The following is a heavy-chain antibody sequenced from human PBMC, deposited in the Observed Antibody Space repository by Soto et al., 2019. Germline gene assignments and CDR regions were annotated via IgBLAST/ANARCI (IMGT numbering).Heavy chain of an antibody. CDR3: ARDPLWGTAMVLWYFDL. Sequence: GGSLRLSCAASGFTFSSYAMSWVRQAPGKGLEWVSGVRGNGGSTYYADSVKGRFTISRDNSKNTLYLQMNSLRAEDTAVYYCARDPLWGTAMVLWYFDLWGRGTLVTVSS. CDR2: VRGNGGST. V-gene: IGHV3-23*01. D-gene: IGHD5-18*01. CDR1: GFTFSSYA. J-gene: IGHJ2*01.